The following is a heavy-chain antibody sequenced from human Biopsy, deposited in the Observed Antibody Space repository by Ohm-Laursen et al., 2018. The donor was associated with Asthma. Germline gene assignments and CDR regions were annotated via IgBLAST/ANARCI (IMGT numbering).Heavy chain of an antibody. CDR1: GFTFDNYT. CDR2: ISYDGRNT. V-gene: IGHV3-30*04. D-gene: IGHD2-21*02. CDR3: ARGGLHYYEYYGMDV. J-gene: IGHJ6*02. Sequence: SLRLSCAAPGFTFDNYTMHWVRQAPGKGLEWVTIISYDGRNTYYADSVEGRFTISRDNSKNTLFLQMSRLRPEDTAVYYCARGGLHYYEYYGMDVWGQGTTVTVSS.